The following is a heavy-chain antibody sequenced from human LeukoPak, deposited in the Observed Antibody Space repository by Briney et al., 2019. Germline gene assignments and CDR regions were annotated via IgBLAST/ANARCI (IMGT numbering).Heavy chain of an antibody. V-gene: IGHV3-21*01. CDR2: ISSSSIYI. D-gene: IGHD1-26*01. CDR3: ARSGSYSYFDY. Sequence: KSGGSLRLSCAASGFTFSSYSMNWVRQAPGKGLECVSSISSSSIYICYADSVKGRFTISRDNAKNSLYLQMNSLRAEDTAVYYCARSGSYSYFDYWGQGTLVTVSS. CDR1: GFTFSSYS. J-gene: IGHJ4*02.